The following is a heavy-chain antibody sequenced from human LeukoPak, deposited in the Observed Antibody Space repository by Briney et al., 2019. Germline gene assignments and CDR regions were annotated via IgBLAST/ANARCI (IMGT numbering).Heavy chain of an antibody. D-gene: IGHD2-2*01. CDR1: GFTFSSYA. J-gene: IGHJ4*02. V-gene: IGHV3-23*01. CDR3: AKDGPDYCSSTSCREGYYFDY. CDR2: ISGSGGST. Sequence: GGSLRLSCAASGFTFSSYAMSWVRQAPGKGLEWVSAISGSGGSTYYADSVKGRFTISRDNSKNTLYLQMNSLRAEDTAVYYCAKDGPDYCSSTSCREGYYFDYWGQGTLVTVSS.